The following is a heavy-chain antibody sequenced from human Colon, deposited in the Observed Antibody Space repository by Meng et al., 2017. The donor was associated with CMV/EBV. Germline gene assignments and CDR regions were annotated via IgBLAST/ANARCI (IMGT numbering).Heavy chain of an antibody. CDR2: ISSSSSYI. CDR1: GFTFSSYS. Sequence: GESLKISCAASGFTFSSYSMNWVRQAPGKGLEWVSSISSSSSYIYYADSVKGRFTISRDNSKNTLYLQMNSLRAEDTAVYYCAGINHSYYYYGLDVWGQGTTVTVSS. V-gene: IGHV3-21*04. D-gene: IGHD2-15*01. CDR3: AGINHSYYYYGLDV. J-gene: IGHJ6*02.